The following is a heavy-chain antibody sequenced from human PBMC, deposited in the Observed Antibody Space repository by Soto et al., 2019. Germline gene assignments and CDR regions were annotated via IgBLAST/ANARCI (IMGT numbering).Heavy chain of an antibody. J-gene: IGHJ4*02. V-gene: IGHV1-46*04. CDR3: ANGGGVFGGPDH. D-gene: IGHD3-3*01. CDR1: GYTFTSYY. Sequence: ASVKVSCKASGYTFTSYYMHWVRQAPGQGLEWLGIINPSGDRPTYAEKSQGRVTMTRDTSTSTVYMELSSLRSEDTAVYYCANGGGVFGGPDHWGQGTLVTVSS. CDR2: INPSGDRP.